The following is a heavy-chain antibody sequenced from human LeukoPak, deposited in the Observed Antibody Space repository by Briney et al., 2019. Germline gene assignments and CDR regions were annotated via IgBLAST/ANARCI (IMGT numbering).Heavy chain of an antibody. D-gene: IGHD2-15*01. J-gene: IGHJ5*02. V-gene: IGHV3-30-3*01. Sequence: GRSLRLSCAASGFTFSSYAMHWVRQAPGKGLEWVAVISYDGSNKYYADSVKGRFTISRDNSKNTLYLQVNSLRAEDTAVYYCARDSPNCSGGSCYPTGDWFDPWGQGTLVTVSS. CDR2: ISYDGSNK. CDR3: ARDSPNCSGGSCYPTGDWFDP. CDR1: GFTFSSYA.